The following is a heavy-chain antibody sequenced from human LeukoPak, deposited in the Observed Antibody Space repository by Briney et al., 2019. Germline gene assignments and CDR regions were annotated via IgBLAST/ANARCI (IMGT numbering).Heavy chain of an antibody. D-gene: IGHD3-22*01. CDR3: AKDWDYYDSVDY. Sequence: SGGSLRLSCAASGFTFSSYGMHWVRQAPGKGLEWVAVISYDGSNKYYADSAKGRFTISRDNSKNTLYLQMNSLRAEDTAVYYCAKDWDYYDSVDYWGQGTLVTVSS. J-gene: IGHJ4*02. V-gene: IGHV3-30*18. CDR1: GFTFSSYG. CDR2: ISYDGSNK.